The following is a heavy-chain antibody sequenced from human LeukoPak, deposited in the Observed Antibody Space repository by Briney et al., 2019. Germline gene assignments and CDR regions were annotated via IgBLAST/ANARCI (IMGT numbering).Heavy chain of an antibody. V-gene: IGHV1-69*13. Sequence: SVKVSCKASGDTFSSYAISWVRQAPGQGLEWMGGIIPIFGTANYAQKFQGRVTITADESTSTASMELSSLRSEDTAVYYCASLLGYCTNGVCSPYHASSDYWGQGTLVTVSS. CDR3: ASLLGYCTNGVCSPYHASSDY. CDR2: IIPIFGTA. J-gene: IGHJ4*02. CDR1: GDTFSSYA. D-gene: IGHD2-8*01.